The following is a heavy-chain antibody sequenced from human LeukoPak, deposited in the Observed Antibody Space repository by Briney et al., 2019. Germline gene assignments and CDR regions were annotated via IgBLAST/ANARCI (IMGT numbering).Heavy chain of an antibody. CDR1: GGFISTYY. D-gene: IGHD6-6*01. CDR3: ARHFAYSSSSYFDY. CDR2: VYYTGST. Sequence: SGTLSLTCTVSGGFISTYYWNWIRQPPGKGLEWMGYVYYTGSTNYNPSLKSRVTMFEDKSKNQFSLRLYSVPVADTAVYYCARHFAYSSSSYFDYWGQGSLVTVSS. J-gene: IGHJ4*02. V-gene: IGHV4-59*08.